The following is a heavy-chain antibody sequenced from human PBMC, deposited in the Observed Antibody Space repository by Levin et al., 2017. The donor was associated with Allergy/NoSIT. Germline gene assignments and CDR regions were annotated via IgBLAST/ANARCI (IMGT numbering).Heavy chain of an antibody. CDR3: ARSGVMTTVTTRPPWTYFDY. CDR1: GGTFSSYA. V-gene: IGHV1-69*13. Sequence: SVKVSCKASGGTFSSYAISWVRQAPGQALEWMGGIIPIFGTANYAQKFQGRVTITADESTSTAYMELSSLRSEDTAVYYCARSGVMTTVTTRPPWTYFDYWGQGTLVTVSS. J-gene: IGHJ4*02. D-gene: IGHD4-17*01. CDR2: IIPIFGTA.